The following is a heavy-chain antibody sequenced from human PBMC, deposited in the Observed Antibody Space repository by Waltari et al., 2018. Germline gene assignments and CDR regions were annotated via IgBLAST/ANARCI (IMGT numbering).Heavy chain of an antibody. V-gene: IGHV3-21*01. CDR1: RFTVGSYR. CDR3: ARDVRAAAGRIDY. CDR2: ISSSSSYI. Sequence: EVQLVESGGGLVKPGGSLRLSCAPSRFTVGSYRMTCVRTAPGKGLEWVSSISSSSSYIYYADSVKGRFTISRDNAKNSLYLQMNSLRAEDTAVYYCARDVRAAAGRIDYWGQGTLVTVSS. D-gene: IGHD6-13*01. J-gene: IGHJ4*02.